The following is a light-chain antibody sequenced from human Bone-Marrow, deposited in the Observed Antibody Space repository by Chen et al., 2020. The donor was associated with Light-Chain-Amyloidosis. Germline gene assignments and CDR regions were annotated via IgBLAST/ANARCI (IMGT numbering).Light chain of an antibody. CDR3: QSYDNSLNTAHVV. Sequence: QSVLTQPPSVSGAPGQTVLISCPGTSSNIGAGYDVHWYQQLPGAAPKLLIYDKTTRPSGVPDRFSGSKSGTSASLAIAGLQAEDEADYYCQSYDNSLNTAHVVFGGGTKVTVL. CDR2: DKT. CDR1: SSNIGAGYD. J-gene: IGLJ2*01. V-gene: IGLV1-40*01.